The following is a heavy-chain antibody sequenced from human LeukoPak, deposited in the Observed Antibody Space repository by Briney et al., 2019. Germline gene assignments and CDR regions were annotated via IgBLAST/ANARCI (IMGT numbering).Heavy chain of an antibody. CDR2: ISYDGSNK. J-gene: IGHJ6*03. CDR3: ARVDYRDYYYYMDV. CDR1: GFTFSSYA. Sequence: GGSLRLSCAASGFTFSSYAMHWVRQAPGKGLEWVAVISYDGSNKYYADSVKGRFTISRDNSKNTLYLQMNSLRVEDTAVYYCARVDYRDYYYYMDVWGKGTTVTVSS. D-gene: IGHD4-11*01. V-gene: IGHV3-30-3*01.